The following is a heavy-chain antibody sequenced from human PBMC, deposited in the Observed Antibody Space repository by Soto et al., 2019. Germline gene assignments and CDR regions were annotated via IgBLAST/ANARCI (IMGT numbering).Heavy chain of an antibody. D-gene: IGHD3-3*01. CDR3: ARHLLDSWKGYPYYYYMDV. J-gene: IGHJ6*03. CDR2: MYYSAMT. Sequence: QVQLQESGPGLVKPSETLSLTCSVPGGSIRSHNWSWIRQPPGKGLEWIGCMYYSAMTEYNPSLKSRVTISADTSKNQVSLKLSSVTAADTAVYYCARHLLDSWKGYPYYYYMDVWGKGTAVTVSS. CDR1: GGSIRSHN. V-gene: IGHV4-59*08.